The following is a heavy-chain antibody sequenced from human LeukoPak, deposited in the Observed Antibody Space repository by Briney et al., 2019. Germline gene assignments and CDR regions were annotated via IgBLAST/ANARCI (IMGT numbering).Heavy chain of an antibody. CDR2: INPNSGGT. V-gene: IGHV1-2*02. J-gene: IGHJ3*02. CDR1: GYTFTNYY. D-gene: IGHD2-2*01. Sequence: ASVKVSCKASGYTFTNYYMHWVRQAPGQGLEWMGWINPNSGGTNYAQKFQARVTMTRDTSISTAYMELSRLRSDDTAVYYCARVEGYCSTTSCQQNNAFDIWGQGTMVTVSS. CDR3: ARVEGYCSTTSCQQNNAFDI.